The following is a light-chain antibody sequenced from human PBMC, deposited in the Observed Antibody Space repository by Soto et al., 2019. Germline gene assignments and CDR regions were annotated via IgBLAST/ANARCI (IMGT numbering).Light chain of an antibody. CDR2: KAS. V-gene: IGKV1-5*03. Sequence: DNQTTPSPPFVFASFGDRVTLTCRASQDISSWLAWYQQKTGKAPKLLIYKASTLKSGVPSRFSGSGSGTEFTLTIRSLKTDDFATYYCQHYNSYSEAVGQGTKGDIK. CDR3: QHYNSYSEA. J-gene: IGKJ1*01. CDR1: QDISSW.